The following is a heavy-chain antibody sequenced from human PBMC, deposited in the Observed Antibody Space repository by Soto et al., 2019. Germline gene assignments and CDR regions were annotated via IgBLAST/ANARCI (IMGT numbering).Heavy chain of an antibody. V-gene: IGHV4-61*01. CDR1: GGSVSSGSYY. CDR2: IYYSGST. J-gene: IGHJ4*02. CDR3: AEGSSWYDY. D-gene: IGHD6-13*01. Sequence: SETLSLTCTVSGGSVSSGSYYWSWIRQPPGKGLEWIGYIYYSGSTNYNPSLKSLVTISVDTSKNQFSLKLSSVTAADTAVYYCAEGSSWYDYWGQGTLDTVSS.